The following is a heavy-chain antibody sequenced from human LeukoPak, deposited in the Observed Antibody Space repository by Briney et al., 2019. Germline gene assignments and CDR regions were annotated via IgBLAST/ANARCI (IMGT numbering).Heavy chain of an antibody. CDR1: GGSISSYY. CDR2: IYYSGST. Sequence: SGTLSLTCTVSGGSISSYYWSWIRQPPGKGLEWIGYIYYSGSTNYNPSLKSRVTISVDTSKNQFSLRLSSVTAADTAVYYCARVTGYMIEDYFDYWGQGTLVTVSS. V-gene: IGHV4-59*01. CDR3: ARVTGYMIEDYFDY. D-gene: IGHD3-22*01. J-gene: IGHJ4*02.